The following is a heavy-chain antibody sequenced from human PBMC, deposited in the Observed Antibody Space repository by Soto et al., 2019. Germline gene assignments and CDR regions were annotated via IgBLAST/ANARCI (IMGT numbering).Heavy chain of an antibody. Sequence: PGGSLRLSCAASGFTFSSAWMNWVREAPGEGLGWISAISGSGDTAYYAESVKGRFTISRDNSRNTLYLKMNNLTVEDTAVYSCAKARFDSRGTFFRVGFYDVWGRGTLVTVSS. CDR1: GFTFSSAW. CDR3: AKARFDSRGTFFRVGFYDV. J-gene: IGHJ4*02. D-gene: IGHD3-22*01. V-gene: IGHV3-23*01. CDR2: ISGSGDTA.